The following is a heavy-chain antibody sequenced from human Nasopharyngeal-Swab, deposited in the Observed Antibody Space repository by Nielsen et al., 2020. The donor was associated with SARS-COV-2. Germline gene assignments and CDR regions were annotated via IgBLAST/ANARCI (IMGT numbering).Heavy chain of an antibody. CDR1: GGSISSSSYY. CDR3: ARRLVVVPAASAWFDP. J-gene: IGHJ5*02. D-gene: IGHD2-2*01. CDR2: IYYSGST. Sequence: GSLRLSCTVSGGSISSSSYYWGWIRQPPGKGLEWIGSIYYSGSTNYNPSLKSRVTISVDTSKNQFSLKLSSVTAADTAVYYCARRLVVVPAASAWFDPWGQGTLVTVSS. V-gene: IGHV4-39*07.